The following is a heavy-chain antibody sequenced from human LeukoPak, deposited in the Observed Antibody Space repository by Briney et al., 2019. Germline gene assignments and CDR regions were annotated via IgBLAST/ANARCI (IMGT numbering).Heavy chain of an antibody. CDR2: INPSGGST. CDR3: ARGAYSSSWYMRDAFDI. V-gene: IGHV1-46*01. Sequence: ASVKVSCKASGYTFTSYYMHWVRQAPGQGLEWMGIINPSGGSTSYAQKFQGRVTTTRDTSTSTVYMELSSLRSEDTAVYYCARGAYSSSWYMRDAFDIWGQGTMVTVSS. CDR1: GYTFTSYY. D-gene: IGHD6-13*01. J-gene: IGHJ3*02.